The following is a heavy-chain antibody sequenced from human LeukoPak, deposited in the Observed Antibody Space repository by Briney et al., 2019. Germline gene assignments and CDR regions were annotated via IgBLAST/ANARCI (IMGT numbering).Heavy chain of an antibody. J-gene: IGHJ4*02. D-gene: IGHD2-2*01. CDR2: IYYSGST. CDR1: EGSISSSSYY. V-gene: IGHV4-39*01. CDR3: ARRTETFTDY. Sequence: SETLSLTCTVSEGSISSSSYYWGWIRQPPGKGLEWIGSIYYSGSTYYNPSLKSRVTISVDTSKNQFSLKLSSVTAADTAVYYCARRTETFTDYWGQGTLVTVSS.